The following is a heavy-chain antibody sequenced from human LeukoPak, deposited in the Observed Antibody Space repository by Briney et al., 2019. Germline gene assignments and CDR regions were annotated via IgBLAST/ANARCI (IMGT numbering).Heavy chain of an antibody. CDR3: AKSGYNRFDY. D-gene: IGHD5-24*01. J-gene: IGHJ4*02. CDR2: ISSSGSTI. CDR1: GFTFSSYE. Sequence: GGSLRLSCAASGFTFSSYEMNWVRQAPGKGLEWVSYISSSGSTIYYADSVKGRFTISRDNAKKSLYLQMNSLRAEDTAVYYCAKSGYNRFDYWGQGTLVTVSS. V-gene: IGHV3-48*03.